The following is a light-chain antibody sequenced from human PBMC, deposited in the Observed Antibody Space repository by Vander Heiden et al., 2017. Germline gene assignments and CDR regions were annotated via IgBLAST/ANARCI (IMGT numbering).Light chain of an antibody. Sequence: DIQMTQSPSFLSASVGDRVNITCRASQGISNYLAWYQQKPGKVPKLLIYDASTLQSGVPSRFSGSGSGTDFTLTISSLRPEDFATYYCQKYNSVPRGVTFGPGTKVDIK. CDR1: QGISNY. CDR3: QKYNSVPRGVT. V-gene: IGKV1-27*01. J-gene: IGKJ3*01. CDR2: DAS.